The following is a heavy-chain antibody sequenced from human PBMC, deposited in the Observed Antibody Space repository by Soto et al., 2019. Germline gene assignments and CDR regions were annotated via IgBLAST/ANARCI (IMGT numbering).Heavy chain of an antibody. V-gene: IGHV4-59*03. D-gene: IGHD2-15*01. CDR3: ATPGPAGL. CDR2: IYHNGKS. Sequence: QVRLQESGPGLVKPSETLSLTCSISGGNIKSYFWSWIRQPPGKGLEWLGYIYHNGKSMYNPSFKSRLTLSVDASNNQLSLKLTSVTAADAAVYYCATPGPAGLWGRGTLVTVSS. CDR1: GGNIKSYF. J-gene: IGHJ2*01.